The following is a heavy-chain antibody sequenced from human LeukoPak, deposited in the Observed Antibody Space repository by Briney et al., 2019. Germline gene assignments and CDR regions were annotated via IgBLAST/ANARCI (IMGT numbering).Heavy chain of an antibody. CDR2: ISSSGSTI. J-gene: IGHJ4*02. Sequence: PGGSLRLSCAASGFTFTSYAMSWVRQAPGKGLEWVSYISSSGSTIYYADSVKGRFTISRDNAKNSLYLQMNSLRDEDTAVYYCSRKSSGRGDYWGQGTLVTVSS. CDR3: SRKSSGRGDY. CDR1: GFTFTSYA. V-gene: IGHV3-48*02. D-gene: IGHD3-10*01.